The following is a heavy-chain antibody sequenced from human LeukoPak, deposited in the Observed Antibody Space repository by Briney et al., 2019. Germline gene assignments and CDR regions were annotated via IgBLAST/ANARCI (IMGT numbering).Heavy chain of an antibody. CDR1: GCIFTRYC. Sequence: NAGGDPEISWQGSGCIFTRYCMGGVRPVPGKGEGGMGIMYPGDSGPTYSPSFQAQVTLSVNKSITTAYLPSSSLHASDTAMYYCGISGDRVPLQDDVFDVWGQGTMVTVS. CDR2: MYPGDSGP. CDR3: GISGDRVPLQDDVFDV. J-gene: IGHJ3*01. V-gene: IGHV5-51*03. D-gene: IGHD1-26*01.